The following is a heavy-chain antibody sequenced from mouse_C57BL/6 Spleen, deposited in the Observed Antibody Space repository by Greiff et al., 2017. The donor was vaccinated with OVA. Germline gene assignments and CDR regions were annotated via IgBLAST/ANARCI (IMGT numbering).Heavy chain of an antibody. CDR2: INPSNGGT. CDR1: GYTFTSYW. D-gene: IGHD1-1*01. V-gene: IGHV1-53*01. Sequence: QVHVKQPGTELVKPGASVKLSCKASGYTFTSYWMHWVKQRPGQGLEWIGNINPSNGGTNYNEKFKSKATLTVDKSSSTAYMQLSSLTSEDSAVYYCAIPLYGYYAMDYWGQGTSVTVSS. CDR3: AIPLYGYYAMDY. J-gene: IGHJ4*01.